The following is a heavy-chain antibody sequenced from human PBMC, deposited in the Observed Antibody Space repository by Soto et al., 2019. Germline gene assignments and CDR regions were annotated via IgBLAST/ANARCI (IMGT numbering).Heavy chain of an antibody. D-gene: IGHD5-18*01. J-gene: IGHJ6*02. V-gene: IGHV3-23*01. CDR1: GFTFSSYA. CDR3: ARGYYSYENYYYYGMDV. CDR2: ISGSGGST. Sequence: GSLMLSCAASGFTFSSYAMSLGRQAQGKVLEWVSAISGSGGSTYYADSVKGRFTISRDNSKNTLYLQMNSLRAEDTAVYYCARGYYSYENYYYYGMDVWGQGTTVTVSS.